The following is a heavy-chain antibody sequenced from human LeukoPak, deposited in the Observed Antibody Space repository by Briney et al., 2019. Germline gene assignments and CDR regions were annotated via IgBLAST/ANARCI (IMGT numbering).Heavy chain of an antibody. CDR1: GYTFTSYG. Sequence: ASVKVSCKASGYTFTSYGISWVRQAPGQGLEWMGWISAYNDNTNYAQKLQGRVTMTTDTSTSTAYMELRSLRSDDTAVYYCARDGTTVVTRDAFDIWGQGTMVTVSS. V-gene: IGHV1-18*01. CDR2: ISAYNDNT. D-gene: IGHD4-23*01. J-gene: IGHJ3*02. CDR3: ARDGTTVVTRDAFDI.